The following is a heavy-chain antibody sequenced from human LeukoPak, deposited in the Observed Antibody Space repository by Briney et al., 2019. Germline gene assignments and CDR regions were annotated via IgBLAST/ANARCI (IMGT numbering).Heavy chain of an antibody. J-gene: IGHJ4*02. D-gene: IGHD2-2*02. V-gene: IGHV3-15*01. CDR1: GFTFNNAW. Sequence: PGGSLRLSCAASGFTFNNAWMSWVRQTPGKGLEWVGRIKGNSGEGKSDYAARGRGIFTRAREETEKELYMQMNSLQTEDTAVYYCTTPLLYEHNFDYWGQGTLVTVSS. CDR2: IKGNSGEGKS. CDR3: TTPLLYEHNFDY.